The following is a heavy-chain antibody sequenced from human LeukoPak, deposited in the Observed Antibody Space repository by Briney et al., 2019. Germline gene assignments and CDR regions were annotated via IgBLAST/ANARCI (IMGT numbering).Heavy chain of an antibody. J-gene: IGHJ4*02. D-gene: IGHD5-18*01. Sequence: GGSLRLSCAASGFTFSSYWMSWVRQAPGKRLGWVSSISSSSSYIYYADSVKGRFTISRDNAKNSLYLQMNSLRAEDTAVYYCARALLYSSYDYWGQGTLVTVSS. CDR2: ISSSSSYI. V-gene: IGHV3-21*01. CDR1: GFTFSSYW. CDR3: ARALLYSSYDY.